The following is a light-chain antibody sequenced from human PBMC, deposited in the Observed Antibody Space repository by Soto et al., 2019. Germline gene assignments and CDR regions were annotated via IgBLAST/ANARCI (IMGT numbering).Light chain of an antibody. CDR1: SGHSSYA. CDR3: QTWGTGSHWV. J-gene: IGLJ3*02. CDR2: LNSDGSH. V-gene: IGLV4-69*01. Sequence: QPVLTQSPSASASLGASVKLTCTLSSGHSSYAIAWHQQQPEKGPRYLMKLNSDGSHSKGDGIPDRFSGSSSGAERYLTISSLQSEDEADYCCQTWGTGSHWVFGGGTKLTVL.